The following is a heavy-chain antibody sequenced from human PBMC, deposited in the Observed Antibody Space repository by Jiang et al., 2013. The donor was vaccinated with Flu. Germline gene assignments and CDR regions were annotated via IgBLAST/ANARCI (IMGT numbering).Heavy chain of an antibody. V-gene: IGHV4-59*01. Sequence: PGLVKPSETLSLTCTVSGGSISSYYWSWIRQPPGKGLEWIGYIYYSGSTNYNPSLKSRVTISVDTSKNQFSLKLSSVTAADTAVYYCARDHRGDSSGYYYYFDYWGQGTLVTVSS. CDR3: ARDHRGDSSGYYYYFDY. J-gene: IGHJ4*02. CDR1: GGSISSYY. CDR2: IYYSGST. D-gene: IGHD3-22*01.